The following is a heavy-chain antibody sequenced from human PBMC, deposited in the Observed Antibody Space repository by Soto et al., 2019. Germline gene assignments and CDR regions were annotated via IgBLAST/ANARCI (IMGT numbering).Heavy chain of an antibody. CDR3: ASDVGATGD. CDR2: INAGNGNT. V-gene: IGHV1-3*01. CDR1: GYTFTSYA. J-gene: IGHJ4*02. Sequence: QVQLLQSGAEVKKPGASVKVSCKASGYTFTSYAMHWVRQAPGQRLEWMGWINAGNGNTKYSQKFTGRVNITRDTSASTANMELSSLISEDTGAYYCASDVGATGDWGQGTLVTVSS. D-gene: IGHD1-26*01.